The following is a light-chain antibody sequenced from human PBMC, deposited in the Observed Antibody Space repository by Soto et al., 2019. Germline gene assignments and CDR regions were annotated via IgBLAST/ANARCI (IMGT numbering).Light chain of an antibody. V-gene: IGLV2-8*01. CDR2: EVF. J-gene: IGLJ2*01. Sequence: ALTQPPSASGSPGQSVTISCTGTSSDVGGYNYVSWYQQHPGKAPKLMIYEVFKRPSGVPDRFSGSKSGNTASLTVSGLLAEDGADYYCSSYASSHVVFGGGTKVTVL. CDR1: SSDVGGYNY. CDR3: SSYASSHVV.